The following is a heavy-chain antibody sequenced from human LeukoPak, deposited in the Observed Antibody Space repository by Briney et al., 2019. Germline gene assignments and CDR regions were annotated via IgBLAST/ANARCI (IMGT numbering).Heavy chain of an antibody. Sequence: GGSLRLSCAASGFTFSSYAMHWVRQAPGKGLEWVAVISYDGSNKYYADSVKGRFTISRDNSKNTLYLQMNSLRAEDTAVYYCARELLDYYYYMDVWGKGTTVTVSS. CDR1: GFTFSSYA. V-gene: IGHV3-30-3*01. J-gene: IGHJ6*03. D-gene: IGHD1-26*01. CDR2: ISYDGSNK. CDR3: ARELLDYYYYMDV.